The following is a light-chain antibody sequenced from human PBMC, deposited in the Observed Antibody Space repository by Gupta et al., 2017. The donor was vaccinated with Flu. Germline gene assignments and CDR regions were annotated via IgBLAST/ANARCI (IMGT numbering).Light chain of an antibody. CDR3: QQRSNWPPIT. V-gene: IGKV3-11*01. CDR1: QSVSSY. J-gene: IGKJ5*01. Sequence: EIVLTQSPATLSLSPGERATLSCRASQSVSSYLAWYQQKPGQAPRLLIYDASITTTGIPARFSSSGFGTDFTLTISSLEPEDFAVYYCQQRSNWPPITFGQGTRLEIK. CDR2: DAS.